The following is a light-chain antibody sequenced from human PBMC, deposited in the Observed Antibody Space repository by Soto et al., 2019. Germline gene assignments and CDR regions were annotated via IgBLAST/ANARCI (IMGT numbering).Light chain of an antibody. CDR3: QQYFSSPPT. Sequence: DIVMTQSPDSLAVSLGERATINCKSSQSVFYSSNSKNYLAWYQQKSGQPPKLLIYWASARESGVPDRFSGSGSGTDFTLTISSLQAEDVAVYFCQQYFSSPPTFGGGTKVEIK. V-gene: IGKV4-1*01. J-gene: IGKJ4*01. CDR1: QSVFYSSNSKNY. CDR2: WAS.